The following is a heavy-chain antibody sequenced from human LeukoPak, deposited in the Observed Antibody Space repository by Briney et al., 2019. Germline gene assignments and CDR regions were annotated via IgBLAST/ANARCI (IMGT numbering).Heavy chain of an antibody. CDR1: GGSISSSY. CDR3: ARAPLYSGGSGWSIYYFYAMDV. V-gene: IGHV4-59*01. CDR2: IDNSGST. J-gene: IGHJ6*02. D-gene: IGHD6-19*01. Sequence: SETLSLTCTVSGGSISSSYWSWVRQPPGKGLEWIGYIDNSGSTNYNPSLKSRVTISLDAPKSQFSLKLSSVTAADTAVYYCARAPLYSGGSGWSIYYFYAMDVWGQGTTVTVSS.